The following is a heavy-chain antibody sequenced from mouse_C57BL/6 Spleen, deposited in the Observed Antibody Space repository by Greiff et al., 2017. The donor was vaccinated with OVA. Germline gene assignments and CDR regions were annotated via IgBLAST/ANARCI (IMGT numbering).Heavy chain of an antibody. CDR3: ARRSGDGYLFDY. CDR2: ISSGGSYT. D-gene: IGHD2-3*01. CDR1: GFTFSSYG. V-gene: IGHV5-6*01. Sequence: DVQLVESGGDLVKPGGSLKLSCAASGFTFSSYGMSWVRQTPDKRLEWVATISSGGSYTYYPDSVKGRFTISRDNAKNTLYLQMSSLKSEDTAMYYCARRSGDGYLFDYWGQGTTLTVSS. J-gene: IGHJ2*01.